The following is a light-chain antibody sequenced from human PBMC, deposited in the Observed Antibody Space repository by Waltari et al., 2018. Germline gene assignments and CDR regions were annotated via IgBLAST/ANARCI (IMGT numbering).Light chain of an antibody. Sequence: EIVLTQSPGTLSLSPGERATLSCRASQSVTSSYLAWYQQKPGQAPRLLIYGASSRATGIPERFSGSGSGTDFTLTISRLEPEDFVAYYCQQYGSSPPTFGQGTKVEIK. CDR1: QSVTSSY. CDR2: GAS. V-gene: IGKV3-20*01. CDR3: QQYGSSPPT. J-gene: IGKJ1*01.